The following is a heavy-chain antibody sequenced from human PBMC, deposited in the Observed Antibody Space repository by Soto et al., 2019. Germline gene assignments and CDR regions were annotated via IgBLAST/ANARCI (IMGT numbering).Heavy chain of an antibody. D-gene: IGHD3-10*01. Sequence: EVQLVESGGGLIQPGGSLRLSCAVSGFTVSNNYMSWVRQAPGKGLEGVSVIYSGGYTAYGDSVKGRFTISRDNSKNTLFLQINILRPAASAVFSCATQPGGGGYWGQGTLVTVSS. CDR2: IYSGGYT. V-gene: IGHV3-53*01. CDR3: ATQPGGGGY. CDR1: GFTVSNNY. J-gene: IGHJ4*02.